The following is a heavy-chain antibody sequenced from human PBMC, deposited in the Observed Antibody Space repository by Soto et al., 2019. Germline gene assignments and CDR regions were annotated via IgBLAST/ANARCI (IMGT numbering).Heavy chain of an antibody. CDR3: ARYSSARVL. D-gene: IGHD6-19*01. CDR2: IKYDGSET. V-gene: IGHV3-7*01. CDR1: GFTFSTYL. Sequence: GVSLRLSCAASGFTFSTYLMSWVRQAPGKGLEWVANIKYDGSETYYVDSVKGRFSISRDNAKISLYLQMNSLRGEDTAVDYCARYSSARVLWGPGTLVTVSS. J-gene: IGHJ4*02.